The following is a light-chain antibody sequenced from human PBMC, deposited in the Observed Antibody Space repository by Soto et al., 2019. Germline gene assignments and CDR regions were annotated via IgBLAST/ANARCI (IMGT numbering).Light chain of an antibody. CDR3: QQYNNWPPTWT. CDR2: GAS. CDR1: QSVSNN. V-gene: IGKV3-15*01. J-gene: IGKJ1*01. Sequence: EIVMTQSPATLSVSPGESATLSCRASQSVSNNLAWYQQKPGQAPRLLIYGASTRATGFPARFSGSVSGTEFTLTISSLQSVDFEVYYCQQYNNWPPTWTFGQGTKVEIK.